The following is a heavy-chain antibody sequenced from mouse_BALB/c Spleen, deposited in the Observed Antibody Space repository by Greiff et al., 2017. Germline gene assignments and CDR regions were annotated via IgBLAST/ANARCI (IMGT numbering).Heavy chain of an antibody. V-gene: IGHV14-4*02. CDR2: IDPENGDT. Sequence: EVQLQQSGAELVRSGASVKLSCTASGFNIKDYYMHWVKQRPEQGLEWIGWIDPENGDTEYAPKFQGKATMTADTSSNTAYLQLSSLTSEDTAVYYCNVLYDYDGAHYAMDYWGQGTSVTVSS. CDR1: GFNIKDYY. D-gene: IGHD2-4*01. J-gene: IGHJ4*01. CDR3: NVLYDYDGAHYAMDY.